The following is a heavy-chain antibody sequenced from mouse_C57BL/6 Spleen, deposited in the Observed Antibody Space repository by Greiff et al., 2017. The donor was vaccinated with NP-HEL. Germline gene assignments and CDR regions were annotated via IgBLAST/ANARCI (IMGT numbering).Heavy chain of an antibody. CDR2: ISSGGDYI. V-gene: IGHV5-9-1*02. CDR3: TRDRGAYGGFYAMDY. CDR1: GFTFSSYA. J-gene: IGHJ4*01. D-gene: IGHD1-1*01. Sequence: EVKLVESGEGLVKPGGSLKLSCAASGFTFSSYAMSWVRQTPEKRLEWVAYISSGGDYIYYADTVKGRFTISRDNARNTLYLQMSSLKSEDTAMYYCTRDRGAYGGFYAMDYWGQGTSVTVSS.